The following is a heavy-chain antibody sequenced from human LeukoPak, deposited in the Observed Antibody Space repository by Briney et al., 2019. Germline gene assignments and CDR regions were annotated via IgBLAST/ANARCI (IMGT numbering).Heavy chain of an antibody. CDR2: IIPIFGTA. CDR3: ASPNLRLGELSFGY. J-gene: IGHJ4*02. Sequence: GASVKVSCKASGGTFSSYAISWVRQAPGLGLEWMGGIIPIFGTANYAQKFQGRVTITTDESTSTAYMELSSLRSEDTAVYYCASPNLRLGELSFGYWGQGTLVTVSS. D-gene: IGHD3-16*02. CDR1: GGTFSSYA. V-gene: IGHV1-69*05.